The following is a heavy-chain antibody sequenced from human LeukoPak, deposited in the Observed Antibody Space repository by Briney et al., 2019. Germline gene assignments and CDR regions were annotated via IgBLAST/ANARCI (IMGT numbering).Heavy chain of an antibody. CDR1: GFTFSSYG. CDR3: AKSDTAMVPGYY. CDR2: IRYDGSNK. D-gene: IGHD5-18*01. J-gene: IGHJ4*02. V-gene: IGHV3-30*02. Sequence: GGSLRLSCAASGFTFSSYGMHWVRQAPGKGLEWVAFIRYDGSNKYYADSVKGGFTISRDNSKNTLYLQMNSLRAEDTAVYYCAKSDTAMVPGYYWGQGTLVTASS.